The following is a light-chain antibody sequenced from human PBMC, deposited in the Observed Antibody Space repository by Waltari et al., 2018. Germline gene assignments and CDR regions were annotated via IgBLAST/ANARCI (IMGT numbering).Light chain of an antibody. V-gene: IGKV1-5*03. Sequence: DIQMSQSPSTLSTSVGDRVTITCRASQNINIWLAWFQQQPGKAPKLLISRASTLESGVPSRFSGGGSGTEFSLTISSLQADDFATYYCQQYNSFPWTFGQGTKVGLK. CDR2: RAS. CDR1: QNINIW. J-gene: IGKJ1*01. CDR3: QQYNSFPWT.